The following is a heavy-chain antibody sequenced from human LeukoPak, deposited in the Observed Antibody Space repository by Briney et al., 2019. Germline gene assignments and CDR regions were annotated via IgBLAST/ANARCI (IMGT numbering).Heavy chain of an antibody. D-gene: IGHD6-19*01. CDR1: GGSFSGYY. Sequence: SETLSLTCAVYGGSFSGYYWSWIRQPPGKGLEWIGEINHSGSTNYKPSLKSRVTISVDTSKNQFSLKLSSVTAADTTVYYCARGSQWLERTRNWFNPWGQGTLVIVS. CDR2: INHSGST. CDR3: ARGSQWLERTRNWFNP. V-gene: IGHV4-34*01. J-gene: IGHJ5*02.